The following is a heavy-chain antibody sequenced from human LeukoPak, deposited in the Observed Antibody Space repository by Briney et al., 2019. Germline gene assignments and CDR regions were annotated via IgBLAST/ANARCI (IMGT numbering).Heavy chain of an antibody. CDR3: SRGQENVLYYYMDV. J-gene: IGHJ6*03. V-gene: IGHV1-69*05. CDR1: GGTLTYYA. CDR2: IKPLLGST. Sequence: SVKVSCKASGGTLTYYALSWVRQAPGQGLEWMGGIKPLLGSTIYAQKFQGRVAITTDESTSTAYMELSSLTSEDTAVYYCSRGQENVLYYYMDVWGKGTTVIVSS. D-gene: IGHD1-1*01.